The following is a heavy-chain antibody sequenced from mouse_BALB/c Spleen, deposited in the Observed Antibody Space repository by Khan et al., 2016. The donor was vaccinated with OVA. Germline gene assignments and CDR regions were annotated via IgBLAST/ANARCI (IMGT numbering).Heavy chain of an antibody. J-gene: IGHJ1*01. V-gene: IGHV14-3*02. CDR3: ARPSYVPRDFEV. D-gene: IGHD6-1*01. CDR2: IAPANGNT. CDR1: GFNIKDTY. Sequence: EVQLKQSGAELVKPGASVKLSCTASGFNIKDTYLHWVKQRPEQGLEWIGRIAPANGNTQYDPKFQGKAAITSDTSSNTSYLQLNSLTSEDTAVYYCARPSYVPRDFEVWGAGTTVTVS.